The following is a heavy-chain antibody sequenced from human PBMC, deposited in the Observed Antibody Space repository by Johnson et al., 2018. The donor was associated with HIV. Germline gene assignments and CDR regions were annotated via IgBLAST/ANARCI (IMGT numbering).Heavy chain of an antibody. J-gene: IGHJ3*02. Sequence: QMLLVESGGGLVQPGRSLRLSCAASGFTFSSYGMHWVRQAPGKGLEWVAVIWYDGIKKYYADSVKARFTISGDSSKNTVFLQMNSLRVEDTAVYFCARVGISDYDLAAFDIWGQGTMVTVSS. D-gene: IGHD3-3*01. CDR1: GFTFSSYG. V-gene: IGHV3-30*19. CDR2: IWYDGIKK. CDR3: ARVGISDYDLAAFDI.